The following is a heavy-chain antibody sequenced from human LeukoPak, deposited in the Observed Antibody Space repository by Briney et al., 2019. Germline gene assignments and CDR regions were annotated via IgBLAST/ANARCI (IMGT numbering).Heavy chain of an antibody. Sequence: ASVKVSCKASGYTFTSYGISWVRQAPGQGLEWMGWISAYNGNTNYAQKLQGRVTMTTDTSTSTAYMELRSLRSDDTAVYYCARVPWYSGSYDNWLDPWGQGTLVTVSS. J-gene: IGHJ5*02. CDR1: GYTFTSYG. CDR3: ARVPWYSGSYDNWLDP. D-gene: IGHD1-26*01. V-gene: IGHV1-18*01. CDR2: ISAYNGNT.